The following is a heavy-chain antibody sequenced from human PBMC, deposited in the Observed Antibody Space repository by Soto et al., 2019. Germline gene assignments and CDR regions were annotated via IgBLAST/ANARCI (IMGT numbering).Heavy chain of an antibody. J-gene: IGHJ6*02. Sequence: ASVKVSCKASGYTFTSYGISWVRQAPGQGLEWMGWISAYNGNTNYAQKLQGRVTMTTDTSTSTAYMELRSLRSDDTAVYYCARDLPPHGYNYYYYYYGMDVWGQGTTVTVSS. CDR1: GYTFTSYG. CDR2: ISAYNGNT. V-gene: IGHV1-18*01. D-gene: IGHD5-18*01. CDR3: ARDLPPHGYNYYYYYYGMDV.